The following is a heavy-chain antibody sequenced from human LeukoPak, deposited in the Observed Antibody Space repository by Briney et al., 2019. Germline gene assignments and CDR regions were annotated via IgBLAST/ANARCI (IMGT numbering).Heavy chain of an antibody. V-gene: IGHV4-4*07. J-gene: IGHJ4*02. CDR2: IHPSGSS. D-gene: IGHD1-26*01. CDR1: GGSISGYF. CDR3: ARDGNVERPYDS. Sequence: SETLSLTCTVSGGSISGYFWSWIRQPAGEGLEWVGRIHPSGSSNYNPSLKSRLTMSVDTSKNQFSLNLSSVTAADTAVYFCARDGNVERPYDSWGQGTLVTVSP.